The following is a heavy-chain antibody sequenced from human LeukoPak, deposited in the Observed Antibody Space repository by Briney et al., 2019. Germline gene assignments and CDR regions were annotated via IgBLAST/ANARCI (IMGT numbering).Heavy chain of an antibody. Sequence: ASVKVSCKASGGTFSSYAISWVRQAPGQGLEWMGGIIPIFGTANYAQKFQGRVTITADESTSTAYTELSSLRSEDTAVYYCARSAGTTDYYYGMDVWGQGTTVTVSS. CDR1: GGTFSSYA. CDR2: IIPIFGTA. D-gene: IGHD1-7*01. J-gene: IGHJ6*02. V-gene: IGHV1-69*13. CDR3: ARSAGTTDYYYGMDV.